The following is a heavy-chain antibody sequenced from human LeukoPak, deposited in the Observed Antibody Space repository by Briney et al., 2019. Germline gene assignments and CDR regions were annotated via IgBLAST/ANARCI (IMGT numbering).Heavy chain of an antibody. CDR1: GFNFSRYA. CDR2: ISSSSSTI. Sequence: PGGSLRLSCAASGFNFSRYAMHWVRQAPGKGLEWVSYISSSSSTIYYGGSVKGRFTVSRDNAKNSLYLQMNSLRAEDTAVYFCARDSYSKNDYWGQGTLVTVSS. CDR3: ARDSYSKNDY. D-gene: IGHD4-11*01. V-gene: IGHV3-48*01. J-gene: IGHJ4*02.